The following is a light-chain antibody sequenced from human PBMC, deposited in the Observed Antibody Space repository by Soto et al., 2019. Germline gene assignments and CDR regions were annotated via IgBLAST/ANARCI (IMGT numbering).Light chain of an antibody. Sequence: VRTQSPDPLSVSPGERATLSCSASQSVSSNLAWYQQKPGQAPRLLIYGASTRATGIPARFSGSGSGTEFTLTISSLQSEDFAVYYCQQYNNWPPIPFGQVRRLEIK. CDR2: GAS. CDR3: QQYNNWPPIP. J-gene: IGKJ5*01. V-gene: IGKV3-15*01. CDR1: QSVSSN.